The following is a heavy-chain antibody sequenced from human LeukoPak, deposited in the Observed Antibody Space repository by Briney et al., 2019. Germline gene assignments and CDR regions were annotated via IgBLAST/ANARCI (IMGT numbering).Heavy chain of an antibody. CDR2: IYYSGST. Sequence: SETLSLTCTVSGGSISSSSYYWGWIRQPPGKGLEWIGSIYYSGSTYYNSSLKSRVTISVDTSKNQFSLKLSSVTAADTAVYYCARGPYDYVWGSYRSYLDYWGQGTLVTVSS. CDR1: GGSISSSSYY. CDR3: ARGPYDYVWGSYRSYLDY. V-gene: IGHV4-39*07. D-gene: IGHD3-16*02. J-gene: IGHJ4*02.